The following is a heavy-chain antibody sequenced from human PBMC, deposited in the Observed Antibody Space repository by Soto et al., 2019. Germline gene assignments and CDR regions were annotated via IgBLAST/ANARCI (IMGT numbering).Heavy chain of an antibody. Sequence: QVQLVQSGSELKKPGASVKVSCKASGYTFTSYAMNWVRQAPGQGLEWMGWINTNTGNPTYAQGFTGRFVFSLDTSVSTAYLQSCSLKAEDTAVYYCARAYSSSSWFRGGTDAFDIWGQGTMVTVSS. CDR1: GYTFTSYA. CDR3: ARAYSSSSWFRGGTDAFDI. CDR2: INTNTGNP. D-gene: IGHD6-6*01. V-gene: IGHV7-4-1*01. J-gene: IGHJ3*02.